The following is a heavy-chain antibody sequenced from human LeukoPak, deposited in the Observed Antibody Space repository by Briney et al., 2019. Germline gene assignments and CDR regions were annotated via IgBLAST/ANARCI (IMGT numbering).Heavy chain of an antibody. CDR1: GFTFNYAW. CDR2: TVSEIDGGTT. J-gene: IGHJ6*02. V-gene: IGHV3-15*04. CDR3: TTDEDWNYARKDV. Sequence: GGSLRLSCAASGFTFNYAWVSWVRQVPGKGLEWVGQTVSEIDGGTTDYATPVKGRFTISRDDSKSTLYLQMNSLKIEDTAVYYCTTDEDWNYARKDVWGQGATVIVSS. D-gene: IGHD1-7*01.